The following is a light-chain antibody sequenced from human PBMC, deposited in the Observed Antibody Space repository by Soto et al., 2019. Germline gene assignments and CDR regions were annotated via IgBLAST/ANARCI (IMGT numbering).Light chain of an antibody. CDR1: SSNIGRNT. J-gene: IGLJ1*01. V-gene: IGLV1-44*01. Sequence: QSALTQPPSASGTPGQRVTIPCSGSSSNIGRNTVNWYQQVPGTAPKLLIYSNDQRSSGVPDRFSGSRSGTSASLAISGLQSEDEADYFCAAWDDSLNGYVFGAGTKVTVL. CDR3: AAWDDSLNGYV. CDR2: SND.